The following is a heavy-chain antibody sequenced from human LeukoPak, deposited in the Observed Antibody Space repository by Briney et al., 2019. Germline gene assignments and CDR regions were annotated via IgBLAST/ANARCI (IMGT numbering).Heavy chain of an antibody. D-gene: IGHD3-10*01. CDR3: ANMVRGVIITALSPFDY. CDR1: GFTFSSYA. CDR2: ISGSGGST. V-gene: IGHV3-23*01. J-gene: IGHJ4*02. Sequence: SGGSLRLSCAASGFTFSSYAMSWVRQAPGKGLEWVSAISGSGGSTYYADSVKGRFTISRDNPKNTLYLQMNSLRAGDTAVYYCANMVRGVIITALSPFDYWGQGTLVTVSS.